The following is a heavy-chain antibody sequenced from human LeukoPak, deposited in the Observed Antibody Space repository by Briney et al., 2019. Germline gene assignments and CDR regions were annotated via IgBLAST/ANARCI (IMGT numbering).Heavy chain of an antibody. CDR1: GYTFTSHD. V-gene: IGHV1-8*01. J-gene: IGHJ5*02. Sequence: GASVKVSCKASGYTFTSHDINWVRQATGQGLEWMGWMNPNSGNTGYAQKFQGRVTMTRDTSISTAYMELSSLTSEDTAMYYCARMDRCYDNLRINWFDPWGQGTLVTVSS. CDR2: MNPNSGNT. CDR3: ARMDRCYDNLRINWFDP. D-gene: IGHD5-12*01.